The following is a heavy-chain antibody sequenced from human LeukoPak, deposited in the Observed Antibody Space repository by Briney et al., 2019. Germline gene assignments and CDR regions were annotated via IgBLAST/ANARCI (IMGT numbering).Heavy chain of an antibody. D-gene: IGHD6-19*01. V-gene: IGHV4-38-2*02. CDR3: ARDRGWIAVAGFDY. J-gene: IGHJ4*02. CDR1: GYSISSGYY. CDR2: IYHSGST. Sequence: PSETLSLTCTVSGYSISSGYYWGWIRQPPGKGLEWIGSIYHSGSTYYNPSLKSRVTISVDTSKNQFSLKLSSVTAADTAVYYCARDRGWIAVAGFDYWGQGTLVTVSS.